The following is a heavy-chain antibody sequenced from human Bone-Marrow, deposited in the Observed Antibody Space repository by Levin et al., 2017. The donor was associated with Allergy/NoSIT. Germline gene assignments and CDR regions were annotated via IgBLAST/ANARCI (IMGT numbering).Heavy chain of an antibody. CDR2: IHPRDSDT. V-gene: IGHV5-51*01. Sequence: HGESLKISCKGSGYSFSSYWIAWVRQMPGKGLEWMGIIHPRDSDTKYRSSFQGQVTISADKSTNTVYLQWSSLKASDTGIYYCARHVGGYASGWSAPWGQGTLVTVSS. J-gene: IGHJ5*02. CDR1: GYSFSSYW. CDR3: ARHVGGYASGWSAP. D-gene: IGHD6-19*01.